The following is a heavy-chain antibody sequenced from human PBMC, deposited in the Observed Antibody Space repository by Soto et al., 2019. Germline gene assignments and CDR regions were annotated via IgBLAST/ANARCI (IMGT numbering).Heavy chain of an antibody. Sequence: ASVKVSCKASGYTFTSYGISWVRQAPGQGLEWMGWISAYNGNTNYAQKFQGWVTMTRDTSISTAYMELSRLRSDDTAVYYCARGERFVVVPAAMNYYYGMDVWGQGTTVTVSS. J-gene: IGHJ6*02. CDR2: ISAYNGNT. CDR1: GYTFTSYG. V-gene: IGHV1-18*01. D-gene: IGHD2-2*01. CDR3: ARGERFVVVPAAMNYYYGMDV.